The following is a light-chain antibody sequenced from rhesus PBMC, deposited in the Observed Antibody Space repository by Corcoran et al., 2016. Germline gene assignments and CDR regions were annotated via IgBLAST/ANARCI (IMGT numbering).Light chain of an antibody. V-gene: IGKV1-32*01. CDR2: YAS. CDR3: QQYTNIPWT. CDR1: HGITIF. Sequence: DIQMTQSPSSLSASFGDRVTILCRDCHGITIFLNWVLQKTGKAPKLLIYYASRLESGVPSRFSGSGSGTEFTFIISSLQPEDFATYYCQQYTNIPWTSGQGTKVELK. J-gene: IGKJ1*01.